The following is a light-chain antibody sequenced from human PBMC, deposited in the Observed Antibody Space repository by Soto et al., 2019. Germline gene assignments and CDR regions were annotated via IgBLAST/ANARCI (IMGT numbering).Light chain of an antibody. V-gene: IGKV1-5*03. CDR2: KAS. Sequence: DIQMTQSPSTLSASVGDRVTITCRASQTISSWLAWYQQKPGKAPKLLIYKASSLESGVSSRFSGRGSGTEFTLTISSLQSDEFATYYCQQYNSYPWTFGQGTRVEIK. J-gene: IGKJ1*01. CDR1: QTISSW. CDR3: QQYNSYPWT.